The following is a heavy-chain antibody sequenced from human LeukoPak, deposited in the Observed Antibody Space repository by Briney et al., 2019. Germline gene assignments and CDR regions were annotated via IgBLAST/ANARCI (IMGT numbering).Heavy chain of an antibody. V-gene: IGHV4-34*01. CDR1: GGSFSGYY. Sequence: SETLSLTCAVYGGSFSGYYWSWIRQPPGKGLEWIGNIYYSGSTYYNPSLKSRVTISVDTSKNQFSLKLNSVTAADTAVYYCARVPARPETAVGYYFDYWGQGTLVTVSS. D-gene: IGHD5-18*01. J-gene: IGHJ4*02. CDR2: IYYSGST. CDR3: ARVPARPETAVGYYFDY.